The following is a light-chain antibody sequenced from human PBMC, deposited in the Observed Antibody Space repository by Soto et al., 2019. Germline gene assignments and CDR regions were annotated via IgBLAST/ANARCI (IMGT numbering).Light chain of an antibody. V-gene: IGLV2-14*01. CDR2: EVS. CDR1: SSDVDTYKY. Sequence: QSALTQPASVSGSPGQSIIISCTGTSSDVDTYKYVSWYQQHPGKAPKLMIYEVSHRPSGVSDRFSGSKSGNTASLTVSGLQAEDEADYYCSSYAGSNNLVFGTGTKVTVL. J-gene: IGLJ1*01. CDR3: SSYAGSNNLV.